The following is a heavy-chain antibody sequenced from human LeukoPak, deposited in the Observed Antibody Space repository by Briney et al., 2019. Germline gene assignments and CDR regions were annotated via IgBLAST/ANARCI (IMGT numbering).Heavy chain of an antibody. J-gene: IGHJ4*02. CDR3: ARPGGWYPFDV. D-gene: IGHD6-19*01. CDR1: VFTFSSNW. V-gene: IGHV3-7*05. CDR2: IGVDGREK. Sequence: PGGSQRLSRATSVFTFSSNWMTWVRQAPGKGLEWLANIGVDGREKYYADSVEGRFTNSRDNAKSSLYLQMNSRRAPDTAVYHCARPGGWYPFDVWGEGTLVTVSS.